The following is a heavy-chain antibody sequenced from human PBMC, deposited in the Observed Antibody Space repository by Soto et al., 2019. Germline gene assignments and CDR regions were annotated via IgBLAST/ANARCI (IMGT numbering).Heavy chain of an antibody. Sequence: SETLSLTCTVSGGSISGGGYYWSWIRQHPGKGLEWVGYSYYTGSSYYNPSLKSRVTISVDASKNQLSLRLASVTAADTAVYYCARDLRGYSRYDYLDYWGQGIPVTVSS. J-gene: IGHJ4*02. CDR2: SYYTGSS. CDR3: ARDLRGYSRYDYLDY. D-gene: IGHD5-12*01. V-gene: IGHV4-31*03. CDR1: GGSISGGGYY.